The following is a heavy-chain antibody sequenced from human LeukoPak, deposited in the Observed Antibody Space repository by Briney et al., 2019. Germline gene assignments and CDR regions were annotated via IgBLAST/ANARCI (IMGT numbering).Heavy chain of an antibody. CDR1: GYTFTSYY. D-gene: IGHD5-24*01. CDR3: ARDMATITGLFDY. J-gene: IGHJ4*02. CDR2: INPSGGNT. V-gene: IGHV1-46*01. Sequence: ASVKVSCKASGYTFTSYYMHWVRQAPGQGLEWMGIINPSGGNTDYAQKFQGRVTLTRDTSTSTVYMELSSLRSEDTVVYYCARDMATITGLFDYWGQGTLVIVSS.